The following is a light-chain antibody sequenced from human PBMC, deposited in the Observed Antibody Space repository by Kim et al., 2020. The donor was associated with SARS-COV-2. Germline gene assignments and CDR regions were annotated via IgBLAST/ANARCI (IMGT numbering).Light chain of an antibody. V-gene: IGLV3-1*01. CDR3: QAWDGTTVV. Sequence: SYELTQPPSVSVSPGQTASITCSGDNLGNKYVCWYQQKPGQSHVLVIYQNTKRPSGIPERFSGSNSGNTATLTISGTQAMDESDFYCQAWDGTTVVFGGGTQLTVL. CDR1: NLGNKY. J-gene: IGLJ2*01. CDR2: QNT.